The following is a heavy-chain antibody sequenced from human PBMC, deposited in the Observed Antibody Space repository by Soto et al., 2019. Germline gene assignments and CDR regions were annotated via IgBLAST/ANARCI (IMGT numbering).Heavy chain of an antibody. D-gene: IGHD6-19*01. V-gene: IGHV1-69*01. CDR1: GGTFSSYA. CDR2: IIPIFGTA. CDR3: ARDRPWLVRHPPGDYYYGMDV. Sequence: QVQLVQSGAEVKKPGSSVKVSCKASGGTFSSYAISWVRQAPGQGLEWMGGIIPIFGTANYAQKFQGRVTITADESTSTAYMELSILRSEDTAVYYCARDRPWLVRHPPGDYYYGMDVWGQGTTVTVSS. J-gene: IGHJ6*01.